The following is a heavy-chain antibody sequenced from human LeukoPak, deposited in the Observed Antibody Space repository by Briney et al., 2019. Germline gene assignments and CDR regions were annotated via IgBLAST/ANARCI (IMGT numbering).Heavy chain of an antibody. Sequence: PSETLSLTCTVSGGSISSYYWSGIRQPPGKGLEWIGYIYYSGSTNYNPSLKSRVTISVDTSKNQFSLKLSSVTAADTATYYCARETSLAGFASGLGFNYWGQGILVTVSS. J-gene: IGHJ4*02. CDR2: IYYSGST. CDR1: GGSISSYY. D-gene: IGHD6-19*01. V-gene: IGHV4-59*01. CDR3: ARETSLAGFASGLGFNY.